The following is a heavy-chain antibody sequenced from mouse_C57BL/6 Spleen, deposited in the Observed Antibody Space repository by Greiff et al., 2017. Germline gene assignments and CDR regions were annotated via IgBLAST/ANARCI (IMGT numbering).Heavy chain of an antibody. J-gene: IGHJ2*01. V-gene: IGHV1-4*01. D-gene: IGHD4-1*01. Sequence: VKLVESGAELARPGASVKMSCKASGYTFTSYTMHWVKQRPGQGLEWIGYINPSSGYTKYNQKFKDKATLTADKSSSTAYMQLSSLTSEDSAVYYCASGTDYFDYWGQGTTLTVSS. CDR1: GYTFTSYT. CDR2: INPSSGYT. CDR3: ASGTDYFDY.